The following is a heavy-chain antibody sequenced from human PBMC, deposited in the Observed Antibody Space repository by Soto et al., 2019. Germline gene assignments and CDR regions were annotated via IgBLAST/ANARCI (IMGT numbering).Heavy chain of an antibody. CDR1: GFTFSSYG. Sequence: GGSLRLSCAASGFTFSSYGMSLVRQVPGEGLGWVAKIKQDGSDKCYVVCVKGRFTISRDNAKNSLYLQMNSLRAEDKAVYYCATSVAAPGNYWGQGTLVTVSS. J-gene: IGHJ4*02. CDR3: ATSVAAPGNY. V-gene: IGHV3-7*01. D-gene: IGHD6-6*01. CDR2: IKQDGSDK.